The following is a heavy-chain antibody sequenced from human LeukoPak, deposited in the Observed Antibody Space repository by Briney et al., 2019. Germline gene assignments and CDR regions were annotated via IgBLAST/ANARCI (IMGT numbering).Heavy chain of an antibody. J-gene: IGHJ4*02. V-gene: IGHV3-33*08. D-gene: IGHD1-14*01. CDR3: TRYNNDHFDY. CDR1: GFTFSDYI. CDR2: IAYDGSRA. Sequence: PGGSLRLSCAASGFTFSDYILHWFRQTPGKGLEWVAVIAYDGSRAFYADSVKGRFTISRDNSKNTMSVQMDDLRAEDTAVYYCTRYNNDHFDYWGQGTLVTVSS.